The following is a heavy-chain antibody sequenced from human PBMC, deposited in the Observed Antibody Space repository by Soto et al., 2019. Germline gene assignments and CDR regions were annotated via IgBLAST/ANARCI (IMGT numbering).Heavy chain of an antibody. CDR2: IYSGGST. CDR3: ARDHSVADYYYYYGMGV. CDR1: GFTVSSNY. V-gene: IGHV3-53*01. J-gene: IGHJ6*02. Sequence: GGSLRLSCAASGFTVSSNYMSWVRQAPGKGLEWVSVIYSGGSTHYADSVKGRFTISRDNSKNTLYLQMNSLRAEDTAVYYCARDHSVADYYYYYGMGVWGQGTTVTVSS. D-gene: IGHD6-19*01.